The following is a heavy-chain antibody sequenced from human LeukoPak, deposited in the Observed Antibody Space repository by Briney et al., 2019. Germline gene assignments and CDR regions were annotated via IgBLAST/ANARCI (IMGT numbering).Heavy chain of an antibody. CDR2: TYYRSKWYN. CDR3: AREVAKSGGYDFDY. Sequence: SQTLSLTCAISGDSVSSNSAAWNWIRQPPSRGLEWLGGTYYRSKWYNDYAVSVKSRITINPDTSKNQFSLQLNSVTPEDTAVYYCAREVAKSGGYDFDYWGQGTLVTVSS. V-gene: IGHV6-1*01. J-gene: IGHJ4*02. CDR1: GDSVSSNSAA. D-gene: IGHD5-12*01.